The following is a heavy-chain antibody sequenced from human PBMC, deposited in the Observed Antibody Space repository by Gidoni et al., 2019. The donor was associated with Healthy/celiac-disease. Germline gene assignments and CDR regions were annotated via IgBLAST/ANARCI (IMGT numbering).Heavy chain of an antibody. CDR2: IIPIFGTA. Sequence: QVQLVQSGAEGKKPGSAVKVSCKASGGTVSSDAISWVRQAPGQGLEWMGGIIPIFGTANYAQQFQGRVTITADKSTSTAYMELSSLRSEDTAVYYCARDSTGWLQMEGHLDYWGQGTLVTVSS. CDR1: GGTVSSDA. V-gene: IGHV1-69*06. D-gene: IGHD5-12*01. J-gene: IGHJ4*02. CDR3: ARDSTGWLQMEGHLDY.